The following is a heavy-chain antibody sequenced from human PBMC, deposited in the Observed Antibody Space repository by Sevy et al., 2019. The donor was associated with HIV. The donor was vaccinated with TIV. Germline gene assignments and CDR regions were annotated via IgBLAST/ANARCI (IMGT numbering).Heavy chain of an antibody. V-gene: IGHV3-7*01. CDR2: IKEDGSDK. D-gene: IGHD2-15*01. J-gene: IGHJ4*02. CDR1: GFTFSNYW. CDR3: VRDGLASATDFDY. Sequence: GGSLRLSCEVSGFTFSNYWMTWVRQAPGNGLEWVANIKEDGSDKYYGDSVKGRFSLSRDNPKNSLYLQMDSLRAEDTAVYYCVRDGLASATDFDYWGQGTLVTVSS.